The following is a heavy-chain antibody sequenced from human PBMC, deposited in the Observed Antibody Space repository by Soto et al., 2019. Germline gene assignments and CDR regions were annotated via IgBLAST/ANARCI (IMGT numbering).Heavy chain of an antibody. Sequence: SETLSRTCGVSVASISSRNWWSCVRQSPAKGLEWIGEIYHTGTTNYNPSLKSRVTLSVDKSKNQFSLTLTSVTAADTAVYYCVKRSIVPLNWFDPWGQGTLVTVSS. D-gene: IGHD2-8*01. CDR2: IYHTGTT. CDR1: VASISSRNW. CDR3: VKRSIVPLNWFDP. J-gene: IGHJ5*02. V-gene: IGHV4-4*02.